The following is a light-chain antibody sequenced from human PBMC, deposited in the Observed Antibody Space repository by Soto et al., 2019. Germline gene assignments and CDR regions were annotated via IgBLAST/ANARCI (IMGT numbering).Light chain of an antibody. CDR1: QSITGY. CDR3: QQSLGIPYT. Sequence: DIQMTQSPSSLSASVGDRVTITCRASQSITGYLNWYQQKPGKAPKLLIYAASSLQSGVPSRFSGSGSGTDVTLTISSLQRDDFATYFCQQSLGIPYTCGKGT. V-gene: IGKV1-39*01. J-gene: IGKJ2*01. CDR2: AAS.